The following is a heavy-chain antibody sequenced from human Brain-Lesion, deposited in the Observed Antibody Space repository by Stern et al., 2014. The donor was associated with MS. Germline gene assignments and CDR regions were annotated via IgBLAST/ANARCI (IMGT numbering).Heavy chain of an antibody. CDR3: ARDQRGITIFGVVTDYYYLGMDV. J-gene: IGHJ6*02. D-gene: IGHD3-3*01. CDR1: GYIFTGYY. V-gene: IGHV1-2*02. Sequence: QVQLGQSGAEVKKPGASVKVSCKTSGYIFTGYYIHWVRQAPGQGLEWMAWIKPKTGGTKYAQKFQGRVTMSRDTSISTAYVELSSLTSDDTAVYYCARDQRGITIFGVVTDYYYLGMDVWGQGTTVTVSS. CDR2: IKPKTGGT.